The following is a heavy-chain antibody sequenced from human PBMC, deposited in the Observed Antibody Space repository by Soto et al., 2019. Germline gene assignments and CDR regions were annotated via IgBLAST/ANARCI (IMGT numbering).Heavy chain of an antibody. CDR1: GGSISSSSYY. D-gene: IGHD3-22*01. J-gene: IGHJ4*01. CDR2: IYYSGST. V-gene: IGHV4-39*01. CDR3: ARHYYDSSGYYHLYYFDY. Sequence: SETLSLTCTVSGGSISSSSYYWGWIRQPPGKGLEWIGRIYYSGSTYYNPSLKSRVTISVDTSKNQFSLKLSSVTAADTAVYYCARHYYDSSGYYHLYYFDYWGHGTLVTVS.